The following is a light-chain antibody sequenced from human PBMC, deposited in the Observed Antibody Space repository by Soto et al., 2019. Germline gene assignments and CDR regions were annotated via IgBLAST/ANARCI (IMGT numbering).Light chain of an antibody. Sequence: EIVLTQSPGTLSLSPGERDTLSCRASEIITTRFIAWYQRKRGQAPGLVIWGASRRATGIPDRFSGSGSGTDFTLTVSRLEHEDFAVYYCHQYSVSPWTGGQGTRVEIK. V-gene: IGKV3-20*01. CDR2: GAS. CDR1: EIITTRF. CDR3: HQYSVSPWT. J-gene: IGKJ1*01.